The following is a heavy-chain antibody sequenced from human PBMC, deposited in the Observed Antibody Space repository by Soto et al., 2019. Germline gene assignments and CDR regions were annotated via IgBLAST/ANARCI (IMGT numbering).Heavy chain of an antibody. V-gene: IGHV3-30-3*01. Sequence: GGSLRLSCAASGFTFSSYAMHWVRQAPGKGLEWVAVISYDGSNKYYADSVKGRFTISRDNSKNTLYLQMNSLRAEDTAVYYCARDLSSYYYDSRENPFDYWGQGTLVTVSS. D-gene: IGHD3-22*01. CDR2: ISYDGSNK. J-gene: IGHJ4*02. CDR3: ARDLSSYYYDSRENPFDY. CDR1: GFTFSSYA.